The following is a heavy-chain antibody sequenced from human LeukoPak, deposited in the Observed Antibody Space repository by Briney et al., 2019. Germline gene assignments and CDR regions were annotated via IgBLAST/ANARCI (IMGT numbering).Heavy chain of an antibody. D-gene: IGHD1-1*01. J-gene: IGHJ4*02. CDR2: INPDGRTT. Sequence: GGSLRLSCVASGFSFSTYWMNWIRQAPGKGLEWVANINPDGRTTIYVDSVKGRFTISRDNAKSSLYLQMNSLRPEDTAVYYCATDRGYLTFDYWGQGTLVTVSS. V-gene: IGHV3-7*01. CDR1: GFSFSTYW. CDR3: ATDRGYLTFDY.